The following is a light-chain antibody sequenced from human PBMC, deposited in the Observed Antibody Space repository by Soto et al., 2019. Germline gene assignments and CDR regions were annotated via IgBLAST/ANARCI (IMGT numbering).Light chain of an antibody. J-gene: IGKJ4*02. Sequence: DIQMTQSPSSVSASVGDRVTITCRASQGISSWLAWYQQKPGKVPKLLIYAASSLQSGVPSRFSGSGSETDIPITISSLQHEDFASYYCQKSNSSPLTFGGGTKVEIK. CDR3: QKSNSSPLT. V-gene: IGKV1-12*01. CDR2: AAS. CDR1: QGISSW.